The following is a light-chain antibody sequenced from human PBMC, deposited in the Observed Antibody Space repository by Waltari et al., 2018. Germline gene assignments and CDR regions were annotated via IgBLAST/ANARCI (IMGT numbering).Light chain of an antibody. Sequence: ELVMTQSPAPLSVSPGESASLSCRASQSASTSLAWYQQTPGQAPRPLIYRASTRAAGIPDRFSGSGSGTEFTLTISSLQSEDSAIYYCQQYNIWPWTFGQGTKVDIK. CDR1: QSASTS. CDR2: RAS. CDR3: QQYNIWPWT. J-gene: IGKJ1*01. V-gene: IGKV3-15*01.